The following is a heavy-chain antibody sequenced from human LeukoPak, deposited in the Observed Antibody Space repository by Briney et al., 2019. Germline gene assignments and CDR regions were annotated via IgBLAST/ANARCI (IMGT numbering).Heavy chain of an antibody. CDR1: RFTFDTYG. D-gene: IGHD2-21*02. CDR3: AKGGHPAVVTTRFDS. J-gene: IGHJ5*01. CDR2: ISGSGNYM. V-gene: IGHV3-23*01. Sequence: GGSLRLSCAASRFTFDTYGMSWVRQAPGKGLEWVSSISGSGNYMYYKDSVKGRFTISRDNSKNTLLLQMNSLRAEDSAVYYCAKGGHPAVVTTRFDSWGQGTLVTVSS.